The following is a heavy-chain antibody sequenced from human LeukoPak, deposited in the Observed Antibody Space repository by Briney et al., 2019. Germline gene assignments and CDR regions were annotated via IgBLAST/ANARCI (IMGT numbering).Heavy chain of an antibody. J-gene: IGHJ4*02. D-gene: IGHD3-3*01. CDR2: ISSDGSRK. Sequence: PGRSLRLSCAPSGFAFSNHGMHWVRQAPGKGLGWVAIISSDGSRKYFAHSVEGRFTISRDNSKNTLYLQMDSLRAEDTAVYYCARDRAWNYFDSWGQGTLVTVSS. CDR1: GFAFSNHG. V-gene: IGHV3-30*03. CDR3: ARDRAWNYFDS.